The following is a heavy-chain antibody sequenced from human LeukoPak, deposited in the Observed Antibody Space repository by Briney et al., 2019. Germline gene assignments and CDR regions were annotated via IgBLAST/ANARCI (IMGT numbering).Heavy chain of an antibody. D-gene: IGHD3-9*01. Sequence: PSLTLSLIRTVSVRFNSSYYWRWIRHPPAKGLECIGYHYYSGRTNYNPSLKSLIAISVDTSKNQFSLRLSSGTAADTAVYYCARVFEGTPYYDILTGYYNLSYYSYGMDVWGQGTTFTVSS. CDR1: VRFNSSYY. V-gene: IGHV4-59*07. CDR2: HYYSGRT. CDR3: ARVFEGTPYYDILTGYYNLSYYSYGMDV. J-gene: IGHJ6*02.